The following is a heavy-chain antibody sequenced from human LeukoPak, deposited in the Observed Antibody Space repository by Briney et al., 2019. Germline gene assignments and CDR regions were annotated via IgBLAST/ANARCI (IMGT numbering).Heavy chain of an antibody. CDR1: GGPLTISY. Sequence: PSETLSLTCTVSGGPLTISYWSWIRQPPGRGLEWVGYIYYTGVTNYHPSLAGRVSMSLDMSKNQFSLKLSSVTAADTAVYYCARVRAPLAVAHLYYFDYWGQGTLVTVSS. CDR2: IYYTGVT. J-gene: IGHJ4*02. D-gene: IGHD6-19*01. CDR3: ARVRAPLAVAHLYYFDY. V-gene: IGHV4-59*13.